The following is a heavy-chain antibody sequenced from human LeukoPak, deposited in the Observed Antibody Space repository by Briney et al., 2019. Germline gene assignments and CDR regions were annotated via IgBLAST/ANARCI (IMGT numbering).Heavy chain of an antibody. J-gene: IGHJ3*02. CDR1: GGSISSYY. CDR2: INHSGST. V-gene: IGHV4-34*01. CDR3: ARPGLYDSSGYYYDSGAFDI. D-gene: IGHD3-22*01. Sequence: SETLSLTCTVSGGSISSYYWSWIRQPPGKGLEWIGEINHSGSTNYNPSLKSRVTISVDTSKNQFSLKLSSVTAADTAVYYCARPGLYDSSGYYYDSGAFDIWGQGTMVTVSS.